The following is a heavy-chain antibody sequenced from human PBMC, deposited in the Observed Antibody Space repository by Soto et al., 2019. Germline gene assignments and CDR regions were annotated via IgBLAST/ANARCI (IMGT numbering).Heavy chain of an antibody. V-gene: IGHV4-59*01. CDR2: IYYSGST. J-gene: IGHJ3*02. Sequence: QVQLQESGPGLAKPSETLSLTCTVSGGSISSYYWSWIRQPPGKGLEWIGWIYYSGSTNYNPSLKSRVTISVDTSKTQSPLKLGSVTAADTAVYYCARAPPGTGYTRHAFDIWGRGTIVGVCS. CDR1: GGSISSYY. CDR3: ARAPPGTGYTRHAFDI. D-gene: IGHD3-9*01.